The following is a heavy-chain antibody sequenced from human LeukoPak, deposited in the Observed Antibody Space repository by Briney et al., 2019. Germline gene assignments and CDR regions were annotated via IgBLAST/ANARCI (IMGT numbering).Heavy chain of an antibody. D-gene: IGHD1-26*01. CDR3: ATDGRETSGP. CDR2: VDPEDGET. J-gene: IGHJ5*02. Sequence: ASVKVSCKVSGYTFTDYYMHWVQQAPGKGLEWMGLVDPEDGETIYAEKFQGRVTITADTSTDTAYMELSSLRSEDTAVYYCATDGRETSGPWGQGTLVTVSS. CDR1: GYTFTDYY. V-gene: IGHV1-69-2*01.